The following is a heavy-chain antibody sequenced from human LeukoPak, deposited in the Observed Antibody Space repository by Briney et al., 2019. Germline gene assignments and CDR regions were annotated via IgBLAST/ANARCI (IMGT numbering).Heavy chain of an antibody. CDR2: ISAYNGNT. CDR1: GYTFTSYG. CDR3: ARDLMVRGGYYFDY. J-gene: IGHJ4*02. V-gene: IGHV1-18*01. D-gene: IGHD3-10*01. Sequence: ASVKVSCKASGYTFTSYGISWVRQSPGQGLEWMGWISAYNGNTNYAQKLQGRVTMTTDTSTSTAYMELRSLRSDDTAVYYCARDLMVRGGYYFDYWGQGTLVTVSS.